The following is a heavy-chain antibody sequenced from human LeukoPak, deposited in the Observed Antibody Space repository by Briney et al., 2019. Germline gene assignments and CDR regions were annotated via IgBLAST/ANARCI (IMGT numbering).Heavy chain of an antibody. D-gene: IGHD6-19*01. J-gene: IGHJ5*02. CDR1: RFTFSSYG. CDR2: IRYDGSNK. CDR3: XXXXYSSGWNDWFDP. Sequence: PGGSLRLSCAASRFTFSSYGMHWVRQAPGKGLEWVAFIRYDGSNKYYADSVKGRFTISRDNSKNTLYLQMNSLRAADTAVYYCXXXXYSSGWNDWFDPWGQGTLVTVSS. V-gene: IGHV3-30*02.